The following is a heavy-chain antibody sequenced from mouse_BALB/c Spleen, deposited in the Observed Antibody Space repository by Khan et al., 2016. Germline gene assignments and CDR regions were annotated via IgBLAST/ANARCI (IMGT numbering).Heavy chain of an antibody. V-gene: IGHV1S136*01. Sequence: VQLQQPGPELVKPGASVKMSCKASGYTFTSYVMHWVKQKPGQGLEWIGYINPYNDGTKYNEKFKGKANLTSDKSSSKAYMELSSLTSGDSAVYYCARSTMITFFDYWGQGTTLTVSS. D-gene: IGHD2-4*01. J-gene: IGHJ2*01. CDR2: INPYNDGT. CDR3: ARSTMITFFDY. CDR1: GYTFTSYV.